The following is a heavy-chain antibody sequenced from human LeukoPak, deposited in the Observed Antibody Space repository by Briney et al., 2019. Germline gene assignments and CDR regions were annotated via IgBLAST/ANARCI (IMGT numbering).Heavy chain of an antibody. D-gene: IGHD3-10*01. CDR2: IYSGGST. J-gene: IGHJ4*02. Sequence: GGSLRLSCSASGFTVSSNYMSWVRQAPGKGLEWVSVIYSGGSTYYADPVKGRFTISRDTSKNTLYLHMNSLRAENTAVYYCARVPVGFGELSLLFDYWGQGTLVTVSS. CDR3: ARVPVGFGELSLLFDY. CDR1: GFTVSSNY. V-gene: IGHV3-53*01.